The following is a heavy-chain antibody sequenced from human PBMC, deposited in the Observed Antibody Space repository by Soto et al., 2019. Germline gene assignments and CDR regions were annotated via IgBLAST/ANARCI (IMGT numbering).Heavy chain of an antibody. V-gene: IGHV4-39*01. CDR1: GGSIISSIYY. CDR3: ARQADRAPTVVRF. Sequence: SETLSLTCTVSGGSIISSIYYWGWIRQPPGKGLEWIGSIYYSGSTYYNPSLKSRVTISVDTSKNQFSLKLSSVTAADTAVYYCARQADRAPTVVRFWGQGTLVTVSS. CDR2: IYYSGST. D-gene: IGHD4-17*01. J-gene: IGHJ4*02.